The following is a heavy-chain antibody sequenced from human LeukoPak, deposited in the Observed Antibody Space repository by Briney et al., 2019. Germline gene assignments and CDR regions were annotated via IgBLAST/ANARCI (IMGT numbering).Heavy chain of an antibody. V-gene: IGHV1-2*02. Sequence: GASVKVSCKASGYTFTGYYMHWVLQAPGQGLEWMGWINPNSGGTNYAQKFQGRVTMTRDTSISTDYMELSRLRSDDTAVYYCARGLDYYDSSGLERWGQGTLVTVSS. D-gene: IGHD3-22*01. CDR1: GYTFTGYY. CDR2: INPNSGGT. CDR3: ARGLDYYDSSGLER. J-gene: IGHJ4*02.